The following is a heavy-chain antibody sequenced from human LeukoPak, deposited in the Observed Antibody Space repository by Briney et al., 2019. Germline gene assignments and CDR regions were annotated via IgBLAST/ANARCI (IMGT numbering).Heavy chain of an antibody. D-gene: IGHD3-22*01. CDR3: AKDGVTMIVAYDY. CDR2: ISSNGGST. V-gene: IGHV3-64*01. J-gene: IGHJ4*02. CDR1: GFTFSSYA. Sequence: GGSLRLSCAASGFTFSSYAMHWVRQAPGKGLEYVSAISSNGGSTYYANSVKGRFTISRDNSKNTLYLQMNSLRAEDAAVYYCAKDGVTMIVAYDYWGQGTLVTVSS.